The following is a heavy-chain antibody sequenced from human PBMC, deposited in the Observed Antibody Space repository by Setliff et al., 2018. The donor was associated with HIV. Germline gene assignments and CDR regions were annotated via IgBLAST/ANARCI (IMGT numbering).Heavy chain of an antibody. D-gene: IGHD3-9*01. CDR3: ATVWANYDGNSFYFES. CDR2: ISGSGDST. Sequence: GGSLRLSCAASGFTFSFHAMTWVRQAPGKGLEWVSGISGSGDSTYYAESVKGRFTISRDNSKNTMFLQMNNLRAEDTAVYYCATVWANYDGNSFYFESWGHGNLVTVSS. V-gene: IGHV3-23*01. CDR1: GFTFSFHA. J-gene: IGHJ4*01.